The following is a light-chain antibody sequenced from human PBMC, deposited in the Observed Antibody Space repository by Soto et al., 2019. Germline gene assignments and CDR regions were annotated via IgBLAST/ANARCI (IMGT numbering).Light chain of an antibody. V-gene: IGKV2-28*01. CDR2: LGS. J-gene: IGKJ1*01. CDR1: QSLLHVNGYSY. CDR3: MQALQTPPT. Sequence: IVVTQSPLSLPVTPGETASISCRSNQSLLHVNGYSYLDWYLQKPGQSPQLLIYLGSNRASGVPDRFSGSGSGTEFTLTVSRVEAEDVGVYYCMQALQTPPTFGQGTKVAIK.